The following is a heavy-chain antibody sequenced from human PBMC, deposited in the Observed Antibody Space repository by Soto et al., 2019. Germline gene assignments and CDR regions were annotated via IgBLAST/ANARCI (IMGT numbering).Heavy chain of an antibody. Sequence: QVQLVQSGAEVKKPGASVKVSCKASGYTFTGYYMHWVRQAPGQGLEWMGWINPNSGGTNYAQKFQGWVTTTRDTSISTAYMGLSRLRSDDTAVYYCARGAIAAAGNYYMDVWGKGTTVTVSS. V-gene: IGHV1-2*04. CDR2: INPNSGGT. CDR1: GYTFTGYY. J-gene: IGHJ6*03. CDR3: ARGAIAAAGNYYMDV. D-gene: IGHD6-13*01.